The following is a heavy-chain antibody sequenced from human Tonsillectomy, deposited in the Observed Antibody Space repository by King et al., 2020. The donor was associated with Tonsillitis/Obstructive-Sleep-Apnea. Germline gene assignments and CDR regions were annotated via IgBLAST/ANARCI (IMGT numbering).Heavy chain of an antibody. CDR2: IYYSGST. CDR3: ARRGCSSTSCYPFDY. V-gene: IGHV4-31*03. Sequence: VQLQESGPGLVKPSQTLSLTCTVSGGSISSGGYYWSWIRQHPGKGLEWIGYIYYSGSTYYNPSLKSRVTISLDTSKNQFSLKLSSVTAADTAVYYCARRGCSSTSCYPFDYWGQGTLVTVSS. J-gene: IGHJ4*02. D-gene: IGHD2-2*01. CDR1: GGSISSGGYY.